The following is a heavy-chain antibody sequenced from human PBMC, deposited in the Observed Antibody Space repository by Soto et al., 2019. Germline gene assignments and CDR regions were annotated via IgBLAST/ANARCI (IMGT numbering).Heavy chain of an antibody. CDR3: ARDKITGLFDY. CDR1: GGSFSGYY. V-gene: IGHV4-34*01. D-gene: IGHD2-8*02. CDR2: INHSGST. Sequence: QVQLRQWGAGLLKPSETLSLTCAVYGGSFSGYYWTWIRQAPGTGLERIGEINHSGSTNYNPSLKSRVTISVDTSKNQFSLKLTSVTAADTAVYYCARDKITGLFDYWGQGTLVTVSS. J-gene: IGHJ4*02.